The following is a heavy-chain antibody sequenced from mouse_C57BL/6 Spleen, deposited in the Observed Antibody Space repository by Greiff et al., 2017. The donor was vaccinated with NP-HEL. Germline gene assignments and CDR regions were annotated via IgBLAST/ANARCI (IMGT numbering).Heavy chain of an antibody. CDR1: GYSFTSYY. J-gene: IGHJ1*03. Sequence: QVQLQQSGPELVKPGASVKISCKASGYSFTSYYIHWVKQRPGQGLEWIGWIYPGSGNTKYNEKFKGKATLTADTSSSTAYMQLSSLTSEDSAVYYCASETAAYYSNYWYFDVWGTGTTVTVSS. V-gene: IGHV1-66*01. CDR2: IYPGSGNT. CDR3: ASETAAYYSNYWYFDV. D-gene: IGHD2-5*01.